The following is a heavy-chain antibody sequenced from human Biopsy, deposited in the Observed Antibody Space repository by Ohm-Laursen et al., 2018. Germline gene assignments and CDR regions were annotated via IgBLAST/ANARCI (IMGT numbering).Heavy chain of an antibody. J-gene: IGHJ4*02. V-gene: IGHV4-61*01. Sequence: SDTLSLTCIVSDDSVSSGSFYWTWIRQPPGQGLEYIGYIYDRGSTANYNPSLESRVTMSVDMPKNQFSLKLSSVTAADTAIYYCARGMRSSGWPYFDSWGQGTLVTVSS. D-gene: IGHD6-19*01. CDR1: DDSVSSGSFY. CDR2: IYDRGSTA. CDR3: ARGMRSSGWPYFDS.